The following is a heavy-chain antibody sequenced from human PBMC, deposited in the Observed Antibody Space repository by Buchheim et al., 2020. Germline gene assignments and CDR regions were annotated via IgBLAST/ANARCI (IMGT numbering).Heavy chain of an antibody. CDR1: GFTFSSYG. CDR3: AKDSPYIYSYYYGMDV. J-gene: IGHJ6*02. D-gene: IGHD3-16*01. V-gene: IGHV3-30*02. Sequence: QVQLEESGGGVVQPGRSLRLSCAASGFTFSSYGMHWVRQAPGKGLEWVAFIRYDGSNKYYADSAKGRFTISRDNSKNPLYLQMNSLRAEDTAVYYCAKDSPYIYSYYYGMDVWGQGTT. CDR2: IRYDGSNK.